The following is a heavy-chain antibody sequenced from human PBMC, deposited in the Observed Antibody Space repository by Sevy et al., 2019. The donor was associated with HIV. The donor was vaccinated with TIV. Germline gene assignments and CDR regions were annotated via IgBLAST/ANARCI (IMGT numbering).Heavy chain of an antibody. CDR1: GYTFTSYY. D-gene: IGHD3-10*01. Sequence: ASVKVSCKASGYTFTSYYMHWVRQAPGQGLEWMGIMNPSGGSTSYAQKFQGRVTMTRDTSTSTVYMELSSLRSEDTAVYYCARANTMVRGVRGYYYYGMDVWGQGTTVTVSS. J-gene: IGHJ6*02. CDR3: ARANTMVRGVRGYYYYGMDV. V-gene: IGHV1-46*01. CDR2: MNPSGGST.